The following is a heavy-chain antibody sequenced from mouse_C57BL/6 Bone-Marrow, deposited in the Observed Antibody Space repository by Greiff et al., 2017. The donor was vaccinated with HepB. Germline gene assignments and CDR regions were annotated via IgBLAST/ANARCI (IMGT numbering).Heavy chain of an antibody. CDR3: ARDRFDYYFDY. Sequence: EVQLQESGGDLVKPGGSLKLSCVASGFTLSTSGMSWVRQTPDKRLEWVATINTGGTYTYYPDSVKGRFTISKDTAKNTLFLQMSSLKSEDSAIYYCARDRFDYYFDYWGQGTTLTVTS. CDR1: GFTLSTSG. V-gene: IGHV5-6*01. J-gene: IGHJ2*01. D-gene: IGHD2-14*01. CDR2: INTGGTYT.